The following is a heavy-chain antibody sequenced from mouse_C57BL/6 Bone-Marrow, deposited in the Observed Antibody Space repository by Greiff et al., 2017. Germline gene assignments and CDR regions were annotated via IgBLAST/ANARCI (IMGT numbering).Heavy chain of an antibody. CDR3: AREGPVCYDYFDY. Sequence: EVQRVESGGGLVKPGGSLKLSCAASGFTFSSYAMSWVRQTPEQRLEWVATISDGGSYTYYPDNVKGRFTISRDNAKNTLYLQMSHLKSEDTAMYYCAREGPVCYDYFDYWGKGTTLTVSS. CDR2: ISDGGSYT. V-gene: IGHV5-4*01. J-gene: IGHJ2*01. D-gene: IGHD2-4*01. CDR1: GFTFSSYA.